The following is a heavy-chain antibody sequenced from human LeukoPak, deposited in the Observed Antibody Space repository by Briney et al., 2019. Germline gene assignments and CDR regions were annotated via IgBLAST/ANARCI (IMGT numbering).Heavy chain of an antibody. Sequence: PGGSLRLSCVASGFTFSDYYMSRIRQAPGKGLEWVSYISSSSSYTNYADSVKGRFTISRDNAKNSLYLQMNSLRAEDTAVYYCARAHITMVRGVIDAFDIWGQGTMVTVSS. CDR3: ARAHITMVRGVIDAFDI. J-gene: IGHJ3*02. CDR1: GFTFSDYY. D-gene: IGHD3-10*01. CDR2: ISSSSSYT. V-gene: IGHV3-11*06.